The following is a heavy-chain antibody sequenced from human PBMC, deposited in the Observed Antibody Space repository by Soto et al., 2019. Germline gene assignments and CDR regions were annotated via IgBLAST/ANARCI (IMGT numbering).Heavy chain of an antibody. J-gene: IGHJ3*01. CDR3: ARGRGIAVAGIRTFDV. D-gene: IGHD6-19*01. CDR1: GFTFNSFA. V-gene: IGHV3-30*03. CDR2: ISYDGGSK. Sequence: GGSLRLSCAASGFTFNSFAMQWVRQAPGKGLEWVSMISYDGGSKKYADSVRGRYTISRDNSKNTFDLQMNDLRREDTGVYYCARGRGIAVAGIRTFDVWGQGTMVTVSS.